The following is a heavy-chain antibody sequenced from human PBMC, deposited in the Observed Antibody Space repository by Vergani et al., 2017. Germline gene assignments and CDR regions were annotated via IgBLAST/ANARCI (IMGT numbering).Heavy chain of an antibody. Sequence: QVQLQESGPGLVKPSETLSLTCTVSGGSISSYYWSWIRQPPGKGLEWIGYIYYSGSTNYNPSLKSRVTISVDTSKNQFSLKLSSVTAADTVVYYCARVGPVVPAAMDYDAFDIWGQGTMVTVSS. CDR1: GGSISSYY. J-gene: IGHJ3*02. V-gene: IGHV4-59*01. D-gene: IGHD2-2*01. CDR2: IYYSGST. CDR3: ARVGPVVPAAMDYDAFDI.